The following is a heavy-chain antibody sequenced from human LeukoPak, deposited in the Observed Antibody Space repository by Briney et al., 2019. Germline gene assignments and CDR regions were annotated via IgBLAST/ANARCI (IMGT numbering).Heavy chain of an antibody. Sequence: SETLSLTCAVYGGSFSGYYWSWIRQPPGKGLEWIGEINHSGSTNYNPSLKSRVTISVDTSKNQFSLKLSSVTAADAAVYYCARVGLYDFWSGYYVPRANWFDPWGQGTLVTVSS. V-gene: IGHV4-34*01. CDR3: ARVGLYDFWSGYYVPRANWFDP. CDR1: GGSFSGYY. J-gene: IGHJ5*02. D-gene: IGHD3-3*01. CDR2: INHSGST.